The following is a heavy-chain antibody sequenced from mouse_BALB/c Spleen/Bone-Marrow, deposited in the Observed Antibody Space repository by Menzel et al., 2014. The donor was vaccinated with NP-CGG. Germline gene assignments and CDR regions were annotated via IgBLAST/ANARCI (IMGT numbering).Heavy chain of an antibody. J-gene: IGHJ2*01. CDR1: GYTFTSYW. CDR2: INPSNGRT. V-gene: IGHV1S81*02. Sequence: GAELVKPGASVKLSCKASGYTFTSYWMHWVKQRPGQGLEWIGEINPSNGRTNYNEKFKNKATLTVDKSSSTAYMQLSSLTSEDSAVYYCARSGNYYFDYWGQGTTLTVSS. D-gene: IGHD2-1*01. CDR3: ARSGNYYFDY.